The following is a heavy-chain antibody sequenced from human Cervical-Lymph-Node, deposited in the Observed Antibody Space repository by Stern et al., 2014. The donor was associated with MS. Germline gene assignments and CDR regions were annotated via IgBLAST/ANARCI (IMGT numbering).Heavy chain of an antibody. CDR2: INTGNGDT. CDR1: GYTFTSNA. CDR3: ARTPFGSGFYPTFDF. V-gene: IGHV1-3*04. J-gene: IGHJ4*02. D-gene: IGHD3-3*01. Sequence: QVQLVQSGADVRKPGASVKVSCKASGYTFTSNALHWLRQAPGQRLEWMGWINTGNGDTKYSERLQARLTISRDTSATTVQMELSDLRSEDTAVYYCARTPFGSGFYPTFDFWGQGTLVTVSS.